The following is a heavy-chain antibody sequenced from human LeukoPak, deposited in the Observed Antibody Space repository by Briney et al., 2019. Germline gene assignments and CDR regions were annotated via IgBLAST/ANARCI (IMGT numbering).Heavy chain of an antibody. CDR1: GGSISSYY. D-gene: IGHD1-1*01. V-gene: IGHV4-59*08. CDR2: IYYSGST. CDR3: ARAPYGYSFDY. Sequence: SETLSLTCTVSGGSISSYYWSWIRQPPGKGLEWIGYIYYSGSTNYNPSLKSRVTISVDTSKNQFSLKLSSVTAADTAVYYCARAPYGYSFDYWGQGTLVTVSS. J-gene: IGHJ4*02.